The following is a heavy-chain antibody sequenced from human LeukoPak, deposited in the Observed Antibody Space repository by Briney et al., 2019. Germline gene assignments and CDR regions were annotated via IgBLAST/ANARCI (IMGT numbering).Heavy chain of an antibody. J-gene: IGHJ6*03. CDR2: IRYDGSNE. CDR1: GFTFSSYG. CDR3: ARAFYSYGRFYYYYMDV. Sequence: GGSLRLSCAASGFTFSSYGMHWVRQAPGKGLEWVSFIRYDGSNEYYADSVRGRFTISRDNAKNSLYLQMNSLRAEDTAVYYCARAFYSYGRFYYYYMDVWGKGTTVTVSS. D-gene: IGHD5-18*01. V-gene: IGHV3-30*02.